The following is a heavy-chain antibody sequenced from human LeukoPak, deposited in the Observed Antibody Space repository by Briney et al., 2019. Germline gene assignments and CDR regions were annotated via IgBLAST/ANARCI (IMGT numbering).Heavy chain of an antibody. CDR2: IKSKTDGGTT. Sequence: KTGGSLRLSCAASGFTFSNAWMSWDRQAPGKGLEWVGRIKSKTDGGTTDYAAPVKGRFTISRDDSKNTLYLQMNSLKTEDTAVYYCATLWFGSTRGYYYMDVWGKGTTVTVSS. J-gene: IGHJ6*03. CDR3: ATLWFGSTRGYYYMDV. V-gene: IGHV3-15*01. CDR1: GFTFSNAW. D-gene: IGHD3-10*01.